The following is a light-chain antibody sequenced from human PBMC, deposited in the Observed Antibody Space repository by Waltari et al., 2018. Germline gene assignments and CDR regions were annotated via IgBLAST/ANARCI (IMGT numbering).Light chain of an antibody. CDR3: AVWDDSLSAVV. V-gene: IGLV1-47*01. CDR2: GNH. CDR1: NSNLGNNH. Sequence: QSVLPQPPSASETPGQRIPISFSGLNSNLGNNHLSWYQQLPGTTPKLLLYGNHQRPSGVPDRFSGSKSGASASLAISGLRSEDEADYYCAVWDDSLSAVVFGGGTKLTV. J-gene: IGLJ2*01.